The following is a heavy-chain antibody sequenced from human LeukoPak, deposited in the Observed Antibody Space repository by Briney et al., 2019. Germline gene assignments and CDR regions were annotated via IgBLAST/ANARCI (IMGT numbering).Heavy chain of an antibody. Sequence: ASVKVSCKASGGTFSSYAISWVRQAPGQGLEWMGGIIPIFGTANYAQKFQGRVTITADESTSTAYMELSSLRSEDTAVYYCARDGADIVVVPARAIGDYYYYYMDVWGKGTTVTVSS. V-gene: IGHV1-69*13. CDR1: GGTFSSYA. D-gene: IGHD2-2*01. J-gene: IGHJ6*03. CDR2: IIPIFGTA. CDR3: ARDGADIVVVPARAIGDYYYYYMDV.